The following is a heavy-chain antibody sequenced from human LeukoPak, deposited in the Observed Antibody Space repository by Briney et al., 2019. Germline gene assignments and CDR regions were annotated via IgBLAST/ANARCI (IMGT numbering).Heavy chain of an antibody. D-gene: IGHD6-19*01. Sequence: GGSLRLSCAASGFTFSSYAMHWVRQAPGKGLEWVAVISYDGSNKYYADSVKGRFTISRDNSKNTLYLQMNSLRAEDTAVYYCARDSRYSSGWYPQDYWGQGTLVTVSS. V-gene: IGHV3-30-3*01. CDR2: ISYDGSNK. J-gene: IGHJ4*02. CDR1: GFTFSSYA. CDR3: ARDSRYSSGWYPQDY.